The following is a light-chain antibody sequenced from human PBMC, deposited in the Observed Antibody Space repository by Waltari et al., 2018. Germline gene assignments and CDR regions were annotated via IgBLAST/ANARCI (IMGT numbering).Light chain of an antibody. Sequence: EIVLTQSPGTLSLSPGERATLSCRASQSIYSTYLAWYQQKPGQAPRLLIYRASNRATGVPDRFSGSGSGTDFTLTISSLEPEDFAVFYCQQYGSSPRTFGQGTTVEIK. V-gene: IGKV3-20*01. CDR3: QQYGSSPRT. CDR1: QSIYSTY. CDR2: RAS. J-gene: IGKJ1*01.